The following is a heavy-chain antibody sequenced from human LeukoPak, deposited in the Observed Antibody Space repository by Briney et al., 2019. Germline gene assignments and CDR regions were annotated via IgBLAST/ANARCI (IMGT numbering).Heavy chain of an antibody. CDR1: GFTFGDHA. CDR3: TRAYDSSGYFGDY. Sequence: GGSLRLSCTASGFTFGDHAMSWVRQAPGKGLEWVGFIRSKAYGGTTEYAASVKGRFTISRDDSKSIAYLQMNSLKTEDTAVYFCTRAYDSSGYFGDYWGQGTPVTVSS. V-gene: IGHV3-49*04. J-gene: IGHJ4*02. CDR2: IRSKAYGGTT. D-gene: IGHD3-22*01.